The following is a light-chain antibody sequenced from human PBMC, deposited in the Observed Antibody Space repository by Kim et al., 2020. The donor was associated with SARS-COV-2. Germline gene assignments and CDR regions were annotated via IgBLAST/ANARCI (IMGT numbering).Light chain of an antibody. CDR2: QDS. V-gene: IGLV3-1*01. CDR3: QAWDSSTEV. CDR1: KLGDKY. J-gene: IGLJ1*01. Sequence: SYELTQPPSVSVSPGQTASITCSGDKLGDKYACWYQQKPGQSPVLVIYQDSKRPSGLPERSPGPNPGNTATLTISGTQAMDEADYYCQAWDSSTEVFGTG.